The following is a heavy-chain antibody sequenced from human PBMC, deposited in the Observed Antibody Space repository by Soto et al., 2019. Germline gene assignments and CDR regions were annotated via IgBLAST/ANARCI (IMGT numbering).Heavy chain of an antibody. CDR3: AKAFNWNYPYYFDY. CDR1: GFTFSSYG. D-gene: IGHD1-7*01. Sequence: QVQLVESGGGVVQPGRSLRLSGAACGFTFSSYGMHWVRQAPGKGLEWVAVISYDGSNKYYADSVKGRFTISRDNSKNTLYLQMNSLRAEDTAVYYCAKAFNWNYPYYFDYWGQGTLVTVSS. CDR2: ISYDGSNK. V-gene: IGHV3-30*18. J-gene: IGHJ4*02.